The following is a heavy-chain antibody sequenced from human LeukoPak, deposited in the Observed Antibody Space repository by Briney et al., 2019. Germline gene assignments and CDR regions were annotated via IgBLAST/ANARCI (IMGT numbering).Heavy chain of an antibody. CDR2: IYVDGRTT. Sequence: GGSLRLSCVASGFTFSNYWMHWVRQPPGKALVWVSRIYVDGRTTNYADSVKGRFTISRDNSENTLYLQMNSLRAEDTAVYYCARATNYYYDSSGYAPDFDYWGQGTLVTVSS. J-gene: IGHJ4*02. D-gene: IGHD3-22*01. CDR3: ARATNYYYDSSGYAPDFDY. CDR1: GFTFSNYW. V-gene: IGHV3-74*01.